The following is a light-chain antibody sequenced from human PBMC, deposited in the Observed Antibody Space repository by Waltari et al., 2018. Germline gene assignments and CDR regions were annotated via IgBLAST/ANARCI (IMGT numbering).Light chain of an antibody. CDR2: DAS. CDR3: QQRSNSIT. V-gene: IGKV3-11*01. Sequence: EIVLTQSPAILSLSPGERATLSRRASQTENNYLPWYQQNPGQVTRLLIYDASNRAAGIPARFSGSGSGTDFTLTISSLEPEDFAVYYCQQRSNSITCGPGTKVEIK. J-gene: IGKJ3*01. CDR1: QTENNY.